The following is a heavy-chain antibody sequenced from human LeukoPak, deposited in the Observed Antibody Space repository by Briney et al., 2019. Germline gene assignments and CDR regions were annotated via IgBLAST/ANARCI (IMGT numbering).Heavy chain of an antibody. CDR3: AKGPAMVRGTFDP. J-gene: IGHJ5*02. V-gene: IGHV3-23*01. Sequence: GGSLRLSCAASGFTFSTYWMSWVRQAPGKGLEWVSSISGSGGNTYYADSVKGRFTISRDYSKNTLYLQMNSLRTEETAVYYCAKGPAMVRGTFDPWGQGTLVTVSS. CDR1: GFTFSTYW. CDR2: ISGSGGNT. D-gene: IGHD3-10*01.